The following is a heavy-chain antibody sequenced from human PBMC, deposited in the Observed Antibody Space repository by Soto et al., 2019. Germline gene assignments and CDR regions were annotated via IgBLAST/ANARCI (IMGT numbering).Heavy chain of an antibody. CDR1: GGSFRGYY. Sequence: PSETLSLTCAVYGGSFRGYYWSWNRQPPGKGLEWIGEINHSGSTNYNPSLKSRVTISVDTSKNQFSLKLSSVTAADTAVYYCARGLVVVAVNNWFDPWGQGTLVTVSS. J-gene: IGHJ5*02. D-gene: IGHD2-15*01. CDR3: ARGLVVVAVNNWFDP. CDR2: INHSGST. V-gene: IGHV4-34*01.